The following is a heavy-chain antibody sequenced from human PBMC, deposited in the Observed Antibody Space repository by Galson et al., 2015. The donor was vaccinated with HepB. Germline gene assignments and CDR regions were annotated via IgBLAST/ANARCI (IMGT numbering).Heavy chain of an antibody. CDR1: GYTFTSYY. J-gene: IGHJ4*02. CDR3: ARGYGGDYDFWSGFIWGYFDY. Sequence: SVKVSCKASGYTFTSYYMHWVRQAPGQGLEWMGIINPSGGSTSYAQKFQGRVTMTRDTSTSTVYMELSSLRSEDTAVYYCARGYGGDYDFWSGFIWGYFDYWGQGTLVTVSS. V-gene: IGHV1-46*01. CDR2: INPSGGST. D-gene: IGHD3-3*01.